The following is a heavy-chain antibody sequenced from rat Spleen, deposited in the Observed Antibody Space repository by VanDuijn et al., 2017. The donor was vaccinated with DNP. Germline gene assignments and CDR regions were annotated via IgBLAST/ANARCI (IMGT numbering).Heavy chain of an antibody. D-gene: IGHD1-9*01. Sequence: EVQLVESGGGLVRPGNSLRLSCAASGFIFSDYAMAWVRQSPKMGLEWVATIIYDGSSTFYRDSVTGRFTISRDNAKSTLYLQRDSLRSEDTATYYCARQGYGYNYVKAMDAWGQGTSVTVSS. J-gene: IGHJ4*01. CDR3: ARQGYGYNYVKAMDA. CDR1: GFIFSDYA. V-gene: IGHV5-17*01. CDR2: IIYDGSST.